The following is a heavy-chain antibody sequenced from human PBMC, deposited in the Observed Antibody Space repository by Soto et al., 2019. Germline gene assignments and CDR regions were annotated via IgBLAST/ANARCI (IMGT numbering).Heavy chain of an antibody. V-gene: IGHV3-30*18. CDR1: GFTFSSYG. J-gene: IGHJ6*02. D-gene: IGHD4-4*01. Sequence: QVQLVESGGGVVQPGRSLRLSCAASGFTFSSYGMHWVRQAPGKGLEWVAVISYDGSNKYYADSVKGRFTISRDNSKNTLYLQMNSLRAEHTAVYYCAKGDDYIFYYYYGMDVWGQGTTVTVSS. CDR3: AKGDDYIFYYYYGMDV. CDR2: ISYDGSNK.